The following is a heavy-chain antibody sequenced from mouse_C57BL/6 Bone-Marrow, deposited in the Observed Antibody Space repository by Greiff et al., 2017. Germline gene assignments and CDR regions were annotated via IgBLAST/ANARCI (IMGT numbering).Heavy chain of an antibody. D-gene: IGHD1-1*01. Sequence: EVKLQESGPGLVKPSQSLSLTCSVTGYSITSGYYWNWIRQFPGNKLEWMGYLSYDGSNNYNPSLKNRISITRETSKNQFFLKLTSVTTEDTATYYCSRDQAVVANLYWYFDFWGTGTTVTVSS. J-gene: IGHJ1*03. CDR1: GYSITSGYY. CDR2: LSYDGSN. CDR3: SRDQAVVANLYWYFDF. V-gene: IGHV3-6*01.